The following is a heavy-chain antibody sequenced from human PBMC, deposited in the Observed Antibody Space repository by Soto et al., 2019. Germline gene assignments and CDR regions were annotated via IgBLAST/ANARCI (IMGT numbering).Heavy chain of an antibody. Sequence: QVQLVESGGGVVQPGRSLRLSCAASGFTFSDYGMHWVRQARGKGLEWVAVIWYDGSEKYYADSVKGRFTISRDNSKNTLYLQMNSLRAEDTAVYYCARQSLGNIRLRGFDYWGQGGLVTVSS. CDR3: ARQSLGNIRLRGFDY. V-gene: IGHV3-33*01. CDR2: IWYDGSEK. D-gene: IGHD1-1*01. CDR1: GFTFSDYG. J-gene: IGHJ4*02.